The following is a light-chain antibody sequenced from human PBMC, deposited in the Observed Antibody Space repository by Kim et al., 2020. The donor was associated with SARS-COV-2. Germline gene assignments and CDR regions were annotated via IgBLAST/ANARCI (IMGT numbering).Light chain of an antibody. CDR1: SSDIGYYNL. J-gene: IGLJ2*01. V-gene: IGLV2-23*02. CDR3: CSHATDRAVV. Sequence: QSALTQPASMSGSPGQSITISCTGTSSDIGYYNLVSWYQQHPGKAPKVTIFEVTKRPSGVSNRFSGSKSGNTASLTISGLQAEDEADYYCCSHATDRAVVFGGGTQLTVL. CDR2: EVT.